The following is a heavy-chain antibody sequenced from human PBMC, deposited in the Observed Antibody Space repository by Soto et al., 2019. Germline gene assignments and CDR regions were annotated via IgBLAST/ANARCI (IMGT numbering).Heavy chain of an antibody. J-gene: IGHJ6*02. V-gene: IGHV6-1*01. CDR1: GDSVSSNSAA. CDR2: TYYRSKWYN. D-gene: IGHD3-10*01. Sequence: SQTLSLTCVISGDSVSSNSAAWNWIRQSPSRGLEWLGRTYYRSKWYNDYAVSVKSRITINPDTSKNQFSLQLNSVTPEDTAVYYCARDPITMVRGATDYYYYYGMDVWGQGTTVTVSS. CDR3: ARDPITMVRGATDYYYYYGMDV.